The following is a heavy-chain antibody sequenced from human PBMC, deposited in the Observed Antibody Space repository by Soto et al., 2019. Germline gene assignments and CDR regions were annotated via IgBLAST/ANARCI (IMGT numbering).Heavy chain of an antibody. V-gene: IGHV1-69*01. D-gene: IGHD3-10*01. CDR3: ARDRERYYYGSGFDP. Sequence: QVQLVQSGAEVKKPGSSVKVSCKASGGTFSSYAISWVRQAHGQGLEWMGGIIPIFGTANYAQKFQGRVTITADESTSTAYMERSSLRSEDTAVYYCARDRERYYYGSGFDPWGQGTLVTVSS. CDR2: IIPIFGTA. J-gene: IGHJ5*02. CDR1: GGTFSSYA.